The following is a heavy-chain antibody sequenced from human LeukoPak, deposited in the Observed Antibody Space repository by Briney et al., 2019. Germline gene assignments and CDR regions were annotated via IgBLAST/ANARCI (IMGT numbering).Heavy chain of an antibody. Sequence: PSETLSLACSVSGVSISSGSKYWGWIRPPPGKTLEWIGSIYSSGSTYYNSSLKSRVIILIDTSKNHFSLTLSSVTAADTAVYYCTRSDGYGLVGIWGQGTMVTVSS. CDR1: GVSISSGSKY. D-gene: IGHD3-10*01. CDR3: TRSDGYGLVGI. J-gene: IGHJ3*01. CDR2: IYSSGST. V-gene: IGHV4-39*07.